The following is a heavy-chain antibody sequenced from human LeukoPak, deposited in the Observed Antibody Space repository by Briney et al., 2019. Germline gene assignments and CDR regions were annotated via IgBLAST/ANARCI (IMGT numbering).Heavy chain of an antibody. CDR2: IIPIFGTA. CDR1: GGTFSSYA. Sequence: SVKVSCKASGGTFSSYAISWVRQAPGQGLEWMGGIIPIFGTANYAQKFQGRVTITTDESTSTAYMELSSLRSEDTAVYYCARGYYCSGGSCYSKWFDPWGQGTLVTVSS. D-gene: IGHD2-15*01. CDR3: ARGYYCSGGSCYSKWFDP. J-gene: IGHJ5*02. V-gene: IGHV1-69*05.